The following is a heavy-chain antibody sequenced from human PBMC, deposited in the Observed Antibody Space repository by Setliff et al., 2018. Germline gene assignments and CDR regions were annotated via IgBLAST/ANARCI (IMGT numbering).Heavy chain of an antibody. J-gene: IGHJ3*02. D-gene: IGHD6-19*01. Sequence: SVKVSCKASGGTFSSYAISWVRQVPGQWLEWMGGIIPIFGTANYAHKFLGRVTITTDESTSTAYMELSSLRSEDTAVYYCARDPCVGSGCKSFDICGQGTMITVSS. CDR1: GGTFSSYA. CDR2: IIPIFGTA. CDR3: ARDPCVGSGCKSFDI. V-gene: IGHV1-69*05.